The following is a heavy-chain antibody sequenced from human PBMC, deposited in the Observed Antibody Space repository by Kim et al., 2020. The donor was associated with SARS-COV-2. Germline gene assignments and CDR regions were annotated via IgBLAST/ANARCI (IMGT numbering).Heavy chain of an antibody. CDR3: ARDRVEMATIKY. CDR1: GGSISSSSYY. CDR2: IYYSGST. V-gene: IGHV4-39*02. D-gene: IGHD5-12*01. J-gene: IGHJ4*02. Sequence: SETLSLTCTVSGGSISSSSYYWGWIRQPPGKGLEWIGSIYYSGSTYYNPSLKSRVTISVDTSKNQFSLKLSSVTAADTAVYYCARDRVEMATIKYWGQGT.